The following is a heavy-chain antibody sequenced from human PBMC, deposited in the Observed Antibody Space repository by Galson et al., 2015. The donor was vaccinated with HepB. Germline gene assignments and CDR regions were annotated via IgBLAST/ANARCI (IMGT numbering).Heavy chain of an antibody. D-gene: IGHD4-17*01. J-gene: IGHJ4*02. Sequence: PALVKPTQTLTLTCTFSGFSLSTSGVGVGWIRQPPGKALEWLALIYWDDDKRYSPSLKSRLTITKDTSKNQVVLTMTNMDPVDTATYYCARGNYGDDYFDYWGQGTLVTVSS. CDR1: GFSLSTSGVG. V-gene: IGHV2-5*02. CDR2: IYWDDDK. CDR3: ARGNYGDDYFDY.